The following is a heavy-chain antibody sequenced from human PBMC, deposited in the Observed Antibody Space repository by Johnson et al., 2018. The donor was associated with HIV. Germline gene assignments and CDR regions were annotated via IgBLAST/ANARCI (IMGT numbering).Heavy chain of an antibody. CDR2: ISYGGSNK. J-gene: IGHJ3*02. D-gene: IGHD6-6*01. CDR3: AKERQLVRAFDI. CDR1: GFTISSYG. Sequence: QVQLVESGGGVVQPGRSLRLSCAASGFTISSYGMHWVRQAPGKGLEWVAVISYGGSNKYYADSVKGRFTISRDNSKNTLYLQMNSLRAEDTAVYYCAKERQLVRAFDIWGQGTMVTVSS. V-gene: IGHV3-30*18.